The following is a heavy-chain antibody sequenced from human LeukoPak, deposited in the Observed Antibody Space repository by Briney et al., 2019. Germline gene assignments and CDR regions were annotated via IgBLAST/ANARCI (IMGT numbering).Heavy chain of an antibody. D-gene: IGHD2-15*01. CDR3: ARVSRATPDY. CDR2: ISSSGKTT. V-gene: IGHV3-48*03. J-gene: IGHJ4*02. Sequence: GGSLRLSCAASGFSFSSWEMNWVRQPPGKGLEWISYISSSGKTTYNADSVKGRLTISRDNAKNSLYLQMNSLTAEDTAVYYCARVSRATPDYWGQGTLVTVSS. CDR1: GFSFSSWE.